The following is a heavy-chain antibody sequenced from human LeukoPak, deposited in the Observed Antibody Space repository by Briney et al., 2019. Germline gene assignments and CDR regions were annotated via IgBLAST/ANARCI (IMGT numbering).Heavy chain of an antibody. CDR2: ISGSGGST. Sequence: GGSLRLSCAASGFTFSSYAMSWVRQAPGKGLEWVSAISGSGGSTYYADSVKGRFTISRDNSKNTLYLQMNSLSAEDTAVYYCAKDRSYDRWYFDYWGQGTLVTVSS. CDR3: AKDRSYDRWYFDY. V-gene: IGHV3-23*01. J-gene: IGHJ4*02. D-gene: IGHD5-18*01. CDR1: GFTFSSYA.